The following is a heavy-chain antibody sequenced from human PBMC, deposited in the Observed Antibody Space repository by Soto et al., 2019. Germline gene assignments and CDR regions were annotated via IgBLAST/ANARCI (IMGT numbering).Heavy chain of an antibody. Sequence: SVKVSCKASGGTFSSYRINWVRQAPGQGLEWVGGIVPIRRTADYAQTFQGRISITADESARTSYMELRSLRSHDTAVYYCVRDSGAKLSSSWGQGTLVTVSS. D-gene: IGHD6-13*01. J-gene: IGHJ4*02. CDR2: IVPIRRTA. CDR3: VRDSGAKLSSS. V-gene: IGHV1-69*13. CDR1: GGTFSSYR.